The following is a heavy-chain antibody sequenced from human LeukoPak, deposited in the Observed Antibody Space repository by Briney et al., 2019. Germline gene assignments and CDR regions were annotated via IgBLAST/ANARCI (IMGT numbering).Heavy chain of an antibody. J-gene: IGHJ4*02. V-gene: IGHV4-59*08. CDR2: IYYSGST. CDR1: GGSMSPYH. Sequence: SETLSLTCTVSGGSMSPYHWGRIRQPPGKGLEWTGYIYYSGSTNYNPSLKSRVTISVDTSKNQFSLKLSSVTAADTAIYYCARAVSGRFDYWGQGTLVTVSS. D-gene: IGHD6-19*01. CDR3: ARAVSGRFDY.